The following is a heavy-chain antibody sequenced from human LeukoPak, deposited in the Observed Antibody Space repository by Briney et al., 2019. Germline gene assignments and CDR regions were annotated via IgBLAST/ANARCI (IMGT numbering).Heavy chain of an antibody. D-gene: IGHD1-14*01. V-gene: IGHV3-7*01. CDR2: IRQDGSEK. CDR3: TGINYFDY. CDR1: GFTFSSYW. Sequence: GGSLRLSCAASGFTFSSYWMSWVRQAPGKGLEWVANIRQDGSEKYYVDSVKGRFTISRDNAKYSLYLQMNSLRAEDTAVYYCTGINYFDYWGQGTLVTVSS. J-gene: IGHJ4*02.